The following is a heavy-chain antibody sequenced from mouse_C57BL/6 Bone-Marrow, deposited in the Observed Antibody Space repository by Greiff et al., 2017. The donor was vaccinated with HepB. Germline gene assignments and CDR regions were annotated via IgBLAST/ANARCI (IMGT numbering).Heavy chain of an antibody. J-gene: IGHJ4*01. CDR1: GYAFSSSW. CDR3: ARGDVWYQGYYAMGY. V-gene: IGHV1-82*01. Sequence: VKLVESGPELVKPGASVKISCKASGYAFSSSWMNWVKQRPGKGLEWIGRIYPGDGDTNYNGKFKGKATLTADKSSSTAYMQLSSLTSEDSAVYFCARGDVWYQGYYAMGYWGQGTSVTVSS. CDR2: IYPGDGDT. D-gene: IGHD2-10*02.